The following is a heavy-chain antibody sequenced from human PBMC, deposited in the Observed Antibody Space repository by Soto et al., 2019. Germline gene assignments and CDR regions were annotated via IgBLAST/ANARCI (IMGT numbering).Heavy chain of an antibody. CDR3: TTSMIVFLEWLNWGIDY. Sequence: EVQLVESGGGLVKPGGSLRLSCAASGFTFSNAWMNWVRQAPGKGLEWVGRIKSKTDGGTTDYAAPVKGRFTISRDDSKNTLYLQMNSLKTEDTAVYYCTTSMIVFLEWLNWGIDYWGQGTLVTVSS. J-gene: IGHJ4*02. CDR1: GFTFSNAW. D-gene: IGHD3-3*01. V-gene: IGHV3-15*07. CDR2: IKSKTDGGTT.